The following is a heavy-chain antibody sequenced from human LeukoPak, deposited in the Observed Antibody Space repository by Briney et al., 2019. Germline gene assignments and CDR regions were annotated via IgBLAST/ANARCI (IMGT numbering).Heavy chain of an antibody. Sequence: GGSLRLSCAASGFTFSSYSMNWVRQAPGKGLVWVSSISSSSSYIYYADSVKGRFTISRDNAKNSLYLQMNSLRAEDTAVYYCARDWDWAYGMDVWGQGTTVTVSS. J-gene: IGHJ6*02. CDR3: ARDWDWAYGMDV. D-gene: IGHD3/OR15-3a*01. CDR1: GFTFSSYS. V-gene: IGHV3-21*01. CDR2: ISSSSSYI.